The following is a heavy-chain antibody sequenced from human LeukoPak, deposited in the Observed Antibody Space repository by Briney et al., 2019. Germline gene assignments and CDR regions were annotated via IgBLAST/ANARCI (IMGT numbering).Heavy chain of an antibody. CDR2: IYHSGST. V-gene: IGHV4-38-2*01. Sequence: PSETLSLTCGVSGYSISSGYYWGWIRQPPGKGLEWIGSIYHSGSTYYNPSLKSRVTISVDTSKNQFSLKLRSVTAADTALYYCAIWDSGEWSHDAWDIWGQGTRGSVSS. J-gene: IGHJ3*02. CDR1: GYSISSGYY. D-gene: IGHD3-3*01. CDR3: AIWDSGEWSHDAWDI.